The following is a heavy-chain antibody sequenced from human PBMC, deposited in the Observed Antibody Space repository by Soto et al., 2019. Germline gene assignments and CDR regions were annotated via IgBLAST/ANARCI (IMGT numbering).Heavy chain of an antibody. CDR1: EFSFSSYA. V-gene: IGHV3-30-3*01. D-gene: IGHD3-9*01. CDR3: ARTFDTITYYFDY. CDR2: ISFGGNII. J-gene: IGHJ4*02. Sequence: GGSLRLSCAASEFSFSSYAMHWIRQAPGKGLEWVAVISFGGNIIHYADSVKGRFIISRDNSKNTLYLQMHSLSGEDTAVYYCARTFDTITYYFDYWGQGTLVTVSS.